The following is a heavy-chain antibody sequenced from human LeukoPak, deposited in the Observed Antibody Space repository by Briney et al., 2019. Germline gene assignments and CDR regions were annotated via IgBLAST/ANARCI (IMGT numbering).Heavy chain of an antibody. CDR3: ARDCDCSGWYQFDP. Sequence: PGGSLRLSCAASGFTFSSYSMNWVRQAPGKGLEWVSYISSSSSTIYYADSVKGRFTISRDNAKNSLYLQMNSLRAEDTAVYYCARDCDCSGWYQFDPWGQGTLVTVSS. J-gene: IGHJ5*02. CDR2: ISSSSSTI. V-gene: IGHV3-48*04. D-gene: IGHD6-19*01. CDR1: GFTFSSYS.